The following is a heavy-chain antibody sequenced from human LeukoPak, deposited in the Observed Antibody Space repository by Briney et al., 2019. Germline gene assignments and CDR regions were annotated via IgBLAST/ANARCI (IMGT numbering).Heavy chain of an antibody. V-gene: IGHV3-30*18. CDR2: ISYDGDNK. CDR1: GFTFSTHG. CDR3: AKGLGYYDSGETYYYGMDV. J-gene: IGHJ6*02. Sequence: GSLRLSCAASGFTFSTHGMNWGRQAPGKGLEWVAVISYDGDNKYADSVKGRFTISRDNSKNTLFLQMNSLRPEDTAVYYCAKGLGYYDSGETYYYGMDVWGQGTTVTVSS. D-gene: IGHD3-10*01.